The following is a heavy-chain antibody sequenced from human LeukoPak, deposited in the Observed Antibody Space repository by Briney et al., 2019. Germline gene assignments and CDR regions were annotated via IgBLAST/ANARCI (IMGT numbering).Heavy chain of an antibody. Sequence: SETLSLTCTVSGGSISSGDYYWSWIRQPPGKGLEWIGYIYYSGSTYYNPSLKSRVTISVDTSKNQFSLKLSPVTAADTAVYYCARASNLLSGFDYWGQGTLVTVSS. CDR1: GGSISSGDYY. CDR3: ARASNLLSGFDY. D-gene: IGHD3-10*01. J-gene: IGHJ4*02. CDR2: IYYSGST. V-gene: IGHV4-30-4*01.